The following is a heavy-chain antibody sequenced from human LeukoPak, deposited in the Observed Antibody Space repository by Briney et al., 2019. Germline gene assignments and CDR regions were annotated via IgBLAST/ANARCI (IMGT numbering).Heavy chain of an antibody. Sequence: GGSLRLSCVASGFILSNFQMYWVRQAPGKGLEWVSIISLDGSTEFYADSVKGRFTISRDTASNTMHLEMNNLRIEDTAVYYCMRDYMGWFDPWGQGSLVTVSS. CDR2: ISLDGSTE. V-gene: IGHV3-30-3*01. J-gene: IGHJ5*02. D-gene: IGHD3-10*01. CDR1: GFILSNFQ. CDR3: MRDYMGWFDP.